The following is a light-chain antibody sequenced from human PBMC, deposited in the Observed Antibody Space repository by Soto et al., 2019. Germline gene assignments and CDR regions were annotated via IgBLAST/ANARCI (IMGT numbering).Light chain of an antibody. J-gene: IGKJ1*01. V-gene: IGKV3-15*01. CDR1: QSVSSSY. CDR2: GTS. Sequence: EIVLTQSPGTLSLSPGERATLSCRASQSVSSSYLAWYQQKPGLAPRLLIYGTSTRATGVPARFSGSGSGTEVSLTISSLQSEDSAVYFWQQYNNWPRTFGQGTKVEIK. CDR3: QQYNNWPRT.